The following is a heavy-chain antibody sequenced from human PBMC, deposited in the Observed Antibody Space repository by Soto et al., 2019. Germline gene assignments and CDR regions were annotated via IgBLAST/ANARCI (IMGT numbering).Heavy chain of an antibody. V-gene: IGHV4-39*01. CDR1: GGSISSSSYY. Sequence: SETLSLTCTVSGGSISSSSYYWGWIRQPPGKGLEWIGSIYYSGSTYYNPSLKSRVTISVDTSKNQFSLKLSSVTAADTAVYYCASLIVGARRGYYYYGMDVWGQGTTVTVSS. CDR2: IYYSGST. CDR3: ASLIVGARRGYYYYGMDV. D-gene: IGHD1-26*01. J-gene: IGHJ6*02.